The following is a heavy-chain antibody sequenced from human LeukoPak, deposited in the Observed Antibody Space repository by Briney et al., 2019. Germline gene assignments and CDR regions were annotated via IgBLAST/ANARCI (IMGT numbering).Heavy chain of an antibody. D-gene: IGHD3-16*01. CDR1: GLTFIDAY. CDR2: IKSTPDGGTT. Sequence: GGSLRLSCAVSGLTFIDAYMTWVRQAPGRALEWVGLIKSTPDGGTTHYAAPVRGRFTVSRDDPKNTLFLQMNSLKTEDTAVYYCTTSSWGNPVSWGQGTLVTVSS. CDR3: TTSSWGNPVS. V-gene: IGHV3-15*01. J-gene: IGHJ5*02.